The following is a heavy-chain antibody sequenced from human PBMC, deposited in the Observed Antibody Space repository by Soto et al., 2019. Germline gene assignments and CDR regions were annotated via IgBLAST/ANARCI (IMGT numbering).Heavy chain of an antibody. J-gene: IGHJ6*02. CDR3: AMVDVYVTPSPQDV. D-gene: IGHD3-16*01. CDR1: GYTFTRYG. V-gene: IGHV1-18*01. Sequence: QVQLVQSGAEVKNPGASVKVSCKASGYTFTRYGIGWARQAPGQGLERMGWINTYNGNTNYAQNVQGRVTLTTDTSTSTAYMELRSLRSNDTAIHYCAMVDVYVTPSPQDVWGQGTTVIVSS. CDR2: INTYNGNT.